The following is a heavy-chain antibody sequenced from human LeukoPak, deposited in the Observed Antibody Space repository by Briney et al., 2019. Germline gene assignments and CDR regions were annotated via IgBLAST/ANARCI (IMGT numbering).Heavy chain of an antibody. CDR3: ARGRKLWFGELPYYYYYGMDV. CDR1: GGSFSGYY. Sequence: SETLSPTCAVYGGSFSGYYWSWIRQPPGKGLEWIGEINHSGSTNYNPSLKSRVTISVDTSKNQFSLKLSSVTAADTAVYYCARGRKLWFGELPYYYYYGMDVWGQGTTVTVSS. D-gene: IGHD3-10*01. J-gene: IGHJ6*02. V-gene: IGHV4-34*01. CDR2: INHSGST.